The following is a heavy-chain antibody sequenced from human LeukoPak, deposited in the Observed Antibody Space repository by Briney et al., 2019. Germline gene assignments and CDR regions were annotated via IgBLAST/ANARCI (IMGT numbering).Heavy chain of an antibody. CDR1: GFTISGAW. J-gene: IGHJ4*02. CDR3: TTGYSSSWYY. Sequence: GGSLRLSCVASGFTISGAWMRWVRQVPGKGLESIGHIRSRTDGGTTDYAAPVKGIFTISRDNSKNTLYLQMNSLKTEDTAVYYCTTGYSSSWYYWGQGTLVTVSS. CDR2: IRSRTDGGTT. V-gene: IGHV3-15*01. D-gene: IGHD6-13*01.